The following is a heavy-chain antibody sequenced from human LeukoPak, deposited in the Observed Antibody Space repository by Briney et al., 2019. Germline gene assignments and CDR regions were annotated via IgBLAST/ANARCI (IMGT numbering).Heavy chain of an antibody. Sequence: GGSLRLSCAASGFTFSSYEMNWVRQAPGKGLEWVSYISSSGSTIYYADSVKGRFTISRDNSKNSLFLQLNSLRAEDTAFYYCAKDIVSGVGATHFDHWGQGTLVIVSS. J-gene: IGHJ5*02. CDR3: AKDIVSGVGATHFDH. D-gene: IGHD1-26*01. CDR1: GFTFSSYE. CDR2: ISSSGSTI. V-gene: IGHV3-48*03.